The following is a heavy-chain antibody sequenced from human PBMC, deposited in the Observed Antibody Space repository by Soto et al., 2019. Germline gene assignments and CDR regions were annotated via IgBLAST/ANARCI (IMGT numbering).Heavy chain of an antibody. CDR3: AGGVATLLA. D-gene: IGHD5-12*01. J-gene: IGHJ4*02. V-gene: IGHV3-74*01. Sequence: EVQLVESGGGLVQPGGSLRLSCAASGFTFSTYWMHWVRQVPGKGLVWVSRINSDGSTTSYAYSVKGRFTISRDNAKNTLFLQMNSLRAEDTVVYYCAGGVATLLAGGQGTLVTVSS. CDR2: INSDGSTT. CDR1: GFTFSTYW.